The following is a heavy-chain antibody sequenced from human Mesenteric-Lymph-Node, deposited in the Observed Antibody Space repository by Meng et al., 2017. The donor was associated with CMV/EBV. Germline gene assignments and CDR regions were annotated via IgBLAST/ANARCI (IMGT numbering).Heavy chain of an antibody. D-gene: IGHD3-3*01. CDR1: GYTFTSYG. CDR2: ISGSGGST. J-gene: IGHJ4*02. Sequence: SCKASGYTFTSYGISWVRQAPGKGLEWVSAISGSGGSTYYADSVKGRFTISRDNSKNTLYLQMNSLRAEDTAVYYCAKDYYDFWSGLPRTFYYFDYWGQGTLVTVSS. V-gene: IGHV3-23*01. CDR3: AKDYYDFWSGLPRTFYYFDY.